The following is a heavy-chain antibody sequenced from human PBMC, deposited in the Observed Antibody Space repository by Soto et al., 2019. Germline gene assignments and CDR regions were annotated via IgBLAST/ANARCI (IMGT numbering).Heavy chain of an antibody. J-gene: IGHJ4*02. V-gene: IGHV1-18*01. CDR2: ISANNGDT. Sequence: QVQLVQSGAEVKKPGASVKVSCKASGYTFANFGISWVRQAPGQGLEWMGWISANNGDTTYAQQVQGRVTMTTDTSTSTAYLELRSLRPDDTAVYFCARDRGSGWFIYWGQGTLVIVSS. CDR3: ARDRGSGWFIY. D-gene: IGHD6-13*01. CDR1: GYTFANFG.